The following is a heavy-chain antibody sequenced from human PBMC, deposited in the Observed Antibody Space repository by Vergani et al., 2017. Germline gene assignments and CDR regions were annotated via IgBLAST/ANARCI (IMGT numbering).Heavy chain of an antibody. J-gene: IGHJ5*02. Sequence: QVQLQESGPGLVKPSQTLSLTCTVSGGSISSGSYYWSWIRQPAGKGLGWIGRIYTSGSTNYNPSLKSRVTMSVDTSKNQFSLKLSSVTAADTAVYYCARGGYDFWSGYYRAGWFDPWGQGTLVTVSS. V-gene: IGHV4-61*02. CDR1: GGSISSGSYY. D-gene: IGHD3-3*01. CDR2: IYTSGST. CDR3: ARGGYDFWSGYYRAGWFDP.